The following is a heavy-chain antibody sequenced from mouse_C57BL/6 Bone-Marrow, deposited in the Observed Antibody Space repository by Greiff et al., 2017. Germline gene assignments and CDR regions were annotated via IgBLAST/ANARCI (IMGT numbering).Heavy chain of an antibody. D-gene: IGHD3-2*02. Sequence: QVQLKQPGTELVKPGASVKLSCKASGYTFTSYWMHWVKQRPGQGLEWIGKINPSNGGTNYNEKFKSKATLTVDKSSSTAYMQLSSLTSEDSAVYYCARWEGSSGYPFWGQGTSVTVSS. CDR1: GYTFTSYW. V-gene: IGHV1-53*01. J-gene: IGHJ4*01. CDR3: ARWEGSSGYPF. CDR2: INPSNGGT.